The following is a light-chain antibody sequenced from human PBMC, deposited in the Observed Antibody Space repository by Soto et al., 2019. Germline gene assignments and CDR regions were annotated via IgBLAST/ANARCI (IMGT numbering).Light chain of an antibody. V-gene: IGKV3-20*01. CDR3: QQYGSLVWT. J-gene: IGKJ1*01. CDR1: QSVSSNS. Sequence: EIVLTQSPGTLSLSPGERATLSCRASQSVSSNSLAWYQQKPGQAPRLLFYGASSRATGIPDRFSGSGSGTDFTLTISRLEPEDFAVFYCQQYGSLVWTFGQGTKVEIK. CDR2: GAS.